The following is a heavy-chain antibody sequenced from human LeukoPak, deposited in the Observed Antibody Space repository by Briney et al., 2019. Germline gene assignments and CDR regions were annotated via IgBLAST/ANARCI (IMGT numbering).Heavy chain of an antibody. J-gene: IGHJ4*02. CDR2: IRSKAYGGTT. CDR1: GFTFGDYA. Sequence: GGSLRLSCTASGFTFGDYAMSWVRQAPGKGLEWVCFIRSKAYGGTTEYAASVKGRFTISRDDSKSIAYLQMNSLKTEDTAVYYCTRDIAAAGIEMFDYWGQGTLVTVSS. D-gene: IGHD6-13*01. CDR3: TRDIAAAGIEMFDY. V-gene: IGHV3-49*04.